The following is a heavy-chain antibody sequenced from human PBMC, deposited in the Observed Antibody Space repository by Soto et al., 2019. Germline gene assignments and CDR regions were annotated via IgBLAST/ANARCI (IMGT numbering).Heavy chain of an antibody. J-gene: IGHJ2*01. V-gene: IGHV4-59*11. D-gene: IGHD2-15*01. CDR3: ARTHGGWYFDL. CDR2: ISYGGSI. Sequence: QVQLQESGPGVVKPSETLSLTCTVSGGSISSHFWSWIRQPPGKGLEWIGYISYGGSINYNPSLKSRVTTSVDVFKNHSSLELSSVTAADTAVYYCARTHGGWYFDLWCRGTLVTVSS. CDR1: GGSISSHF.